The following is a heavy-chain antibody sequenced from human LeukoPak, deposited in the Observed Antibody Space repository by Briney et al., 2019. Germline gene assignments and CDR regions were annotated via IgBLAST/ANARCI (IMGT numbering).Heavy chain of an antibody. J-gene: IGHJ4*02. D-gene: IGHD5-24*01. Sequence: PGGSLRLSCAASGFTFSTFALHWVRQAPGKGLEWVAAISYDERGKYYADSMKGRFTISRDNSKNTLYLQMNSLTTEDTAVYYCARDGMAVFDHWSQGALVTVSS. V-gene: IGHV3-30*04. CDR3: ARDGMAVFDH. CDR1: GFTFSTFA. CDR2: ISYDERGK.